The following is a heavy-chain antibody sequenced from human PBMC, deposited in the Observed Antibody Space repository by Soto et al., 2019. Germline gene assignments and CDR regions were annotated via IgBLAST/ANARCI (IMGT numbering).Heavy chain of an antibody. CDR3: ARDRITVVRARARWFDP. CDR2: INHSGST. V-gene: IGHV4-34*01. CDR1: GGSFSGYY. D-gene: IGHD3-10*01. J-gene: IGHJ5*02. Sequence: PSETLSLTCAVYGGSFSGYYWSWIRQPPGKGLEWVGEINHSGSTNYNPSLKSRATISVDTSKNQFSLKLSSVTAADTAVYYCARDRITVVRARARWFDPWGQGTLVTVS.